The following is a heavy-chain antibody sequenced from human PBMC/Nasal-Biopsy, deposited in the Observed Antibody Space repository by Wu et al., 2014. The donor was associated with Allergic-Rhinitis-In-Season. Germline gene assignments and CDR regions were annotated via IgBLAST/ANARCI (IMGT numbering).Heavy chain of an antibody. Sequence: TLSLTCTVSGGSISSYYWSWIRQPPGKGLEWIGYIYYSGSTNYNPSLKSRVTISVDTSKNQFSLKLSSVTAADTAVYYCARQGCSGGSCYDLDWFDPWGQGTLVTVSS. CDR3: ARQGCSGGSCYDLDWFDP. J-gene: IGHJ5*02. CDR2: IYYSGST. CDR1: GGSISSYY. V-gene: IGHV4-59*01. D-gene: IGHD2-15*01.